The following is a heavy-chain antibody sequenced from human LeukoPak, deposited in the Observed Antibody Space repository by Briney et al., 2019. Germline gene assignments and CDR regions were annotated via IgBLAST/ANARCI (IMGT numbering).Heavy chain of an antibody. CDR2: ISWNSGSI. Sequence: GRSLRLSCAASGFTFDDYAMHWVRQAPGKGLEWVSGISWNSGSIGYADSVKGRFTISRDNAKNSLYLQMNSLRAEDTALYYCAKDMWELPLAPVDYWGQGTLVTVSS. CDR1: GFTFDDYA. J-gene: IGHJ4*02. CDR3: AKDMWELPLAPVDY. V-gene: IGHV3-9*01. D-gene: IGHD1-26*01.